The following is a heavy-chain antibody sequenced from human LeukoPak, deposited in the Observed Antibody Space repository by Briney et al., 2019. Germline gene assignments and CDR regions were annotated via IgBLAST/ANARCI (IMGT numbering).Heavy chain of an antibody. V-gene: IGHV4-34*01. CDR2: INHSGST. CDR1: GESFSGYY. Sequence: PSETLSLTCAVYGESFSGYYWSWIRQPPGKGLEWIGEINHSGSTNYNPSLKSRVTISVDTSKNQFSLKLSSVTAADTAVYSCARWDTGVGVYYYGMDVWGQGTTVTVSS. CDR3: ARWDTGVGVYYYGMDV. J-gene: IGHJ6*02. D-gene: IGHD1-1*01.